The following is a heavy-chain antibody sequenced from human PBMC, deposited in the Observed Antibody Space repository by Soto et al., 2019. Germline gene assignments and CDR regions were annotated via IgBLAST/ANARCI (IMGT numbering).Heavy chain of an antibody. Sequence: GSLRLSCAASGFTFDDYAMHWVRQAPGKGLEWVSLISWDGGSTYYADSVKGRFTISRDNSKNSLYLQMNSLRAEDTALYYCAEDEYSGGLTIYYYGMDVWGQGTTVTVSS. CDR1: GFTFDDYA. CDR3: AEDEYSGGLTIYYYGMDV. V-gene: IGHV3-43D*03. D-gene: IGHD2-15*01. CDR2: ISWDGGST. J-gene: IGHJ6*02.